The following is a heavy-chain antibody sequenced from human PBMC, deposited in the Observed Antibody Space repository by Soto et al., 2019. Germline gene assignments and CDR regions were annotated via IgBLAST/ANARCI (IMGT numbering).Heavy chain of an antibody. CDR2: ISAHNGNT. D-gene: IGHD1-1*01. V-gene: IGHV1-18*01. J-gene: IGHJ4*02. CDR1: GYTFPSYG. CDR3: ARGRYGDY. Sequence: QVHLVQSGAEVKKPGASVKVSCKGSGYTFPSYGIPWVRQAPGQGLEWMGWISAHNGNTDYAQRLQGRVTVTRDTSTSTAYMELRSLRSDDTTVYYCARGRYGDYWGQGALVTVSS.